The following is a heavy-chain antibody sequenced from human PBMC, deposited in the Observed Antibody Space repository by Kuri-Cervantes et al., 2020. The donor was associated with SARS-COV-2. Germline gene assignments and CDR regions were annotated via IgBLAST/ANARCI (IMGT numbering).Heavy chain of an antibody. CDR1: GFTFSSFA. CDR3: AKVGLSFDY. CDR2: ISGSGVGT. J-gene: IGHJ4*02. D-gene: IGHD2/OR15-2a*01. V-gene: IGHV3-23*01. Sequence: LTCAASGFTFSSFAMSWVRQAPGKGLEWVSSISGSGVGTYYADSVKGRFTISRDNSKNTLYLQMNSLRAEDSALYYCAKVGLSFDYWGQGTLVTVSS.